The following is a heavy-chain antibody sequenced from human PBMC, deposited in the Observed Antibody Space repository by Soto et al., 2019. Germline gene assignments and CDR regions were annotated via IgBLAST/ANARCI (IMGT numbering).Heavy chain of an antibody. CDR1: GYTFTNAG. D-gene: IGHD2-2*01. Sequence: GASVKVSCKASGYTFTNAGISWVRQAPGQGLEWLGWINTDNGNTNYAQHLQGRVTLTTDTSTSTAYMDLRSLRAEDTAVYYCAKDLALTRCISTTCYEYYYFGMDVWGQGTTVTVSS. CDR3: AKDLALTRCISTTCYEYYYFGMDV. J-gene: IGHJ6*02. CDR2: INTDNGNT. V-gene: IGHV1-18*01.